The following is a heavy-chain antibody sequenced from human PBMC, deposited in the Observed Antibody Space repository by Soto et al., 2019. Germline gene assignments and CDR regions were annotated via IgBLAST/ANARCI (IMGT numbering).Heavy chain of an antibody. Sequence: GGSLRLSCVASEFRFGSYAMSWVRQAPGKGLEWVSGISGSGGRPYYTDSVKGRFTISRDNSENTLYLQMRSLRADDTAIYYYAKVRYTSGPPFGLDVWGQGTTVTVSS. V-gene: IGHV3-23*01. J-gene: IGHJ6*02. CDR3: AKVRYTSGPPFGLDV. D-gene: IGHD3-22*01. CDR1: EFRFGSYA. CDR2: ISGSGGRP.